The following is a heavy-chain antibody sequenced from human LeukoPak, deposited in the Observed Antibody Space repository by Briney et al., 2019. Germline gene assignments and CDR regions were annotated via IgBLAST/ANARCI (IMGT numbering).Heavy chain of an antibody. CDR3: ARVVGLGRLPYGMDV. J-gene: IGHJ6*02. V-gene: IGHV1-18*01. Sequence: GASVKVSCKASGYTFTSYGISWVRQAPGQGLEWMGWISAYNGNTNYAQKLQGRVTMTTDTSTSTAYMELRSLRSDDTAVYYCARVVGLGRLPYGMDVWGQGTTVTVSS. D-gene: IGHD3-10*01. CDR2: ISAYNGNT. CDR1: GYTFTSYG.